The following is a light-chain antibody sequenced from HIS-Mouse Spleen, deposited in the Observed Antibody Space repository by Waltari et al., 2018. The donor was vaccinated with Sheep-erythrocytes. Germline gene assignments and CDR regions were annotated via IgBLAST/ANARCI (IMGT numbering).Light chain of an antibody. CDR1: SSDVGGYNY. CDR3: CSYAGSYNHV. V-gene: IGLV2-11*01. Sequence: QSALTQPRPVSGSPGPSVTIPCTGTSSDVGGYNYVSRYQQHPGKAPKLMIYDVSKRPSGVPDRFSGSKSGNTASLTISGLQAEDEADYYCCSYAGSYNHVFATGTKVTVL. J-gene: IGLJ1*01. CDR2: DVS.